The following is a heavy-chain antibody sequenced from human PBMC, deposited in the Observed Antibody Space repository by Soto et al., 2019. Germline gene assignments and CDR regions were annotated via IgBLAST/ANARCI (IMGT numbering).Heavy chain of an antibody. CDR2: MNPNSGNT. J-gene: IGHJ4*02. D-gene: IGHD3-3*01. CDR3: EPTHIWSGQGLDY. CDR1: GYTFTSYD. Sequence: ASVKVSCKASGYTFTSYDINWVRQATGQGLEWMGWMNPNSGNTGYAQKFQGRVTMTRNTSISTAYMELSSLRSEDTAVYYCEPTHIWSGQGLDYWGQGTLATVSS. V-gene: IGHV1-8*01.